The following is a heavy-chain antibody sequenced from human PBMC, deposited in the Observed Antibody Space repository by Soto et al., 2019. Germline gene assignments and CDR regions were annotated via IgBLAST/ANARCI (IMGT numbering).Heavy chain of an antibody. Sequence: QVQLVQSGAEVKKPGASVKVSCKASGYTFTGYYMHWVRQAPGQGLEWMGWINPNSGGTNYAQKLQGRVTMTTDTSTSTAYMELRSLRSDDTAVYYCARDRITIFGVVIDNWFDPWGQGTLVTVSS. V-gene: IGHV1-2*02. CDR1: GYTFTGYY. D-gene: IGHD3-3*01. CDR2: INPNSGGT. J-gene: IGHJ5*02. CDR3: ARDRITIFGVVIDNWFDP.